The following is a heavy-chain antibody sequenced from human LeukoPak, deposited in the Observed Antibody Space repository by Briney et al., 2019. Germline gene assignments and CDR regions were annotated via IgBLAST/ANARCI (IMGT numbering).Heavy chain of an antibody. D-gene: IGHD2-15*01. CDR3: AKGAGGVCGDNNCYSRVFDY. Sequence: GGSLRLSCAASGFTFRSYAMSWVRQAPGKGLEWVSIISDSGDSTYYADSVKGRFTISGDNSKNTLYMPMNSLRAEDTALYYCAKGAGGVCGDNNCYSRVFDYWGQGTLATVSS. CDR1: GFTFRSYA. J-gene: IGHJ4*02. V-gene: IGHV3-23*01. CDR2: ISDSGDST.